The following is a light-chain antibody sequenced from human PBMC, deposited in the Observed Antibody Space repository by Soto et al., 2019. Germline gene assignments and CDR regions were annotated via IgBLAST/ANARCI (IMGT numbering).Light chain of an antibody. CDR1: SSDVGAYDF. Sequence: QSALTQPASVSGSPGQSITISCTGTSSDVGAYDFVSWYQQHPDKAPKPMIYEVSNRPSGVSNRFSGSKSVNTATLTISGLQAEDEADYYCSSYTSSSTRVFGTGTRSPS. CDR3: SSYTSSSTRV. J-gene: IGLJ1*01. CDR2: EVS. V-gene: IGLV2-14*03.